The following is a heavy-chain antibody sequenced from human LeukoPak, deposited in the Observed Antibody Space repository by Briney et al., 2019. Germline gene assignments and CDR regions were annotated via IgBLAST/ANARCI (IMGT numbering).Heavy chain of an antibody. CDR1: GGSISSGSYY. V-gene: IGHV4-61*09. Sequence: SQTLSLTCTVSGGSISSGSYYWSWIRQPAGKGLEWIGEIYHSGSTNYNPSLKSRVTMSVDKSKNQFSLKLSSVTAADTAVYYCAGAEPRGIIWYPYWGQGTLVTVSS. D-gene: IGHD6-13*01. CDR3: AGAEPRGIIWYPY. CDR2: IYHSGST. J-gene: IGHJ4*02.